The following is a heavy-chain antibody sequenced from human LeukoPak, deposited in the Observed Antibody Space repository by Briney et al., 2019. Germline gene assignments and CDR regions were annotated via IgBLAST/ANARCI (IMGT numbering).Heavy chain of an antibody. D-gene: IGHD5-24*01. V-gene: IGHV3-23*01. Sequence: PGGSLRLSCAASGFTFSSYGMSWVRQAPGKGLEWVSAISGSGGSTYYADSVKGRFTISRDNSKNTLYLQMNSLRAEDTAVYYCAKGYPRRWLHSQQDNWFDPWGQGTLVTVSS. CDR3: AKGYPRRWLHSQQDNWFDP. CDR2: ISGSGGST. J-gene: IGHJ5*02. CDR1: GFTFSSYG.